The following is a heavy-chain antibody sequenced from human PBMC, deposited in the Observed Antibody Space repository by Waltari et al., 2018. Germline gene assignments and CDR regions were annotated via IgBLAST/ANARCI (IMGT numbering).Heavy chain of an antibody. CDR3: ARSGAAEDP. CDR1: GGSFSGYY. Sequence: QVQLQQWGAGLLKPSETLSPTCAVSGGSFSGYYWSWIRQPPGKGLEWIGEINHSGSTNYNPSLKSRVTISVDTSKNQFSLKLSSVTAADTAVYYCARSGAAEDPWGQGTLVTVSS. D-gene: IGHD3-10*01. CDR2: INHSGST. J-gene: IGHJ5*02. V-gene: IGHV4-34*01.